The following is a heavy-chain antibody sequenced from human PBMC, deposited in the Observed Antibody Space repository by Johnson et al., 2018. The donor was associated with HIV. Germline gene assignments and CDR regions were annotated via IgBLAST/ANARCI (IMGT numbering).Heavy chain of an antibody. J-gene: IGHJ3*01. Sequence: MLLVESGGGLVKPGGPLRLSCAASGFTFSDYYMSWIRQAPGKGLEWVAYIRQDGSEKEYLDSVKGRFTISRDNANNSLYLQMSSLRVEDTAVYYCASGHMWSGFWGQGTMVTVSS. CDR3: ASGHMWSGF. V-gene: IGHV3-7*01. CDR2: IRQDGSEK. D-gene: IGHD3/OR15-3a*01. CDR1: GFTFSDYY.